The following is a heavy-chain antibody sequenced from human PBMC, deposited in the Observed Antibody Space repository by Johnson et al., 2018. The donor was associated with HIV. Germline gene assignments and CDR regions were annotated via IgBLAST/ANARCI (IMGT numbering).Heavy chain of an antibody. D-gene: IGHD1-1*01. CDR3: TTDPWWNGYHAFDI. V-gene: IGHV3-23*04. Sequence: VQLVESGGGLVQPGGSLRLSCAASGFTFSTYAMSWVRQAPGRGLEWVSAISGGGGSTYYADSVKGRFTISRDNSKNTLDLEMNSLRAEDTAVYYCTTDPWWNGYHAFDIWGQGTMVTVSS. J-gene: IGHJ3*02. CDR2: ISGGGGST. CDR1: GFTFSTYA.